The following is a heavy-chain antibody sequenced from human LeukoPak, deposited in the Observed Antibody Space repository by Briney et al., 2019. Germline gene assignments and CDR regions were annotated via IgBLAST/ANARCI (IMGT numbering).Heavy chain of an antibody. J-gene: IGHJ4*02. D-gene: IGHD3-9*01. CDR1: GFTFSSYA. CDR3: AKEKYDILTGSPDDY. Sequence: GGSLRLSRAASGFTFSSYAMSWVRQAPGKGLEWVSAISGSGGRTYYADSVKGRFTISRDNSKNTLYLQMNSLRAEDTAVYYCAKEKYDILTGSPDDYWGQGTLVTVSS. V-gene: IGHV3-23*01. CDR2: ISGSGGRT.